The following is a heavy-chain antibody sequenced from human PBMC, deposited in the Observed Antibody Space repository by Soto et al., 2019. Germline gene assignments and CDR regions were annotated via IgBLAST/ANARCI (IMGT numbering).Heavy chain of an antibody. V-gene: IGHV4-59*01. CDR3: ARAPMVLSRSYFDS. CDR1: GGSISNFY. Sequence: KASETLSLTCTVSGGSISNFYWSWIRQPPGKGLEWIGYISYSGSTNYNPSLKSRVSISVDTSKNQLSLNLTSVTAADTAVYYCARAPMVLSRSYFDSWGQGTPVTVSS. CDR2: ISYSGST. J-gene: IGHJ4*02. D-gene: IGHD2-8*01.